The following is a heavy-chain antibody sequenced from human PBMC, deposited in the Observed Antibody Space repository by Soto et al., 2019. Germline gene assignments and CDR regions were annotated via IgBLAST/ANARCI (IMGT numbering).Heavy chain of an antibody. J-gene: IGHJ4*02. CDR2: IIPIFGTA. CDR1: GGTFSSYA. Sequence: QVQLVQSGAEVKKPGSSVKVSCKASGGTFSSYAISWVRQAPGQGLEWMGGIIPIFGTANSAQQFQGRVTITAAEATSTAYMELSSLRAEDTAVYYCARDSVGANEGGYWGQGTLVTVSS. D-gene: IGHD1-26*01. CDR3: ARDSVGANEGGY. V-gene: IGHV1-69*12.